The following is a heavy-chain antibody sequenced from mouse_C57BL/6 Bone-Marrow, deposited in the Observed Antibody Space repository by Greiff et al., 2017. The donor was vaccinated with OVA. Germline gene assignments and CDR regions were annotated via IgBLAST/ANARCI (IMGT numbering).Heavy chain of an antibody. CDR3: ATLNWEGFAY. Sequence: EVKLMESGPELVKPGASVKISCKASGYSFTGYYMNWVKQSPEKSLEWIGEINPSTGGTTYNQKFKAKATLTVDKSSSTAYMQLSSLTSEDSAVYYCATLNWEGFAYWGQGTLVTVSA. V-gene: IGHV1-42*01. J-gene: IGHJ3*01. CDR2: INPSTGGT. D-gene: IGHD4-1*01. CDR1: GYSFTGYY.